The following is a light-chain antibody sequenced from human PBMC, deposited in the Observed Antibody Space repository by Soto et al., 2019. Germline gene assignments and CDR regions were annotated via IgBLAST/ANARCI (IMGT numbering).Light chain of an antibody. CDR1: QSISSY. J-gene: IGKJ5*01. V-gene: IGKV1-39*01. CDR2: AAS. Sequence: DIQMTQSPSSLSASVRDRVTIACRASQSISSYLNWYQHKPGKAPKLLIYAASSLQSGVPSRFSGSGSGTDYTLTISSLQPEDFATYYCQQSYRTPTFGQGTRLEIK. CDR3: QQSYRTPT.